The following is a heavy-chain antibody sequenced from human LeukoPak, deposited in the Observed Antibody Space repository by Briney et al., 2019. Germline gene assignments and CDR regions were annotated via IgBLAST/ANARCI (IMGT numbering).Heavy chain of an antibody. V-gene: IGHV3-53*01. CDR3: AGVLRGAFDI. Sequence: PGGSLRLSCAASGFTVSGNYMSWVRQAPGKGLEWVSVIYSGGSTYYADSVKGRFTISRDNSKNMVYLQVNSLRGDDTAVYYCAGVLRGAFDIWGQGKMVAVSS. CDR1: GFTVSGNY. CDR2: IYSGGST. J-gene: IGHJ3*02.